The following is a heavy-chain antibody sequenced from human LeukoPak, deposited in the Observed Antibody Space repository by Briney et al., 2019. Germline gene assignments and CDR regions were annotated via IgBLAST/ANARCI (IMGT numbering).Heavy chain of an antibody. Sequence: GASVKVSCKASGYTFTRYDMNWVLQAPGQGLEWMGWINTNTGNPTYAQGFTGRFVFSLDTSVSTAYLQISSLEAEDTAVYYCARAVAVAGQLQIWFDPWGQGTLVTVSS. J-gene: IGHJ5*02. CDR1: GYTFTRYD. D-gene: IGHD6-19*01. V-gene: IGHV7-4-1*02. CDR2: INTNTGNP. CDR3: ARAVAVAGQLQIWFDP.